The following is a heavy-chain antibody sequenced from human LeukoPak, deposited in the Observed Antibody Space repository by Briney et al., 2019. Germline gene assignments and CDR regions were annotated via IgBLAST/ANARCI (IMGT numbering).Heavy chain of an antibody. J-gene: IGHJ4*02. Sequence: PGGSLRLSCAASGFTFSSYWMHWVRQAPGKGLEWVSGINWSGGSTGYADSVKGRFTISRDNAKKSLYLQMNSLRAEDTALYYCARETITIFGVLTNPFDYWGQGTLVTVSS. CDR2: INWSGGST. V-gene: IGHV3-20*04. CDR1: GFTFSSYW. D-gene: IGHD3-3*01. CDR3: ARETITIFGVLTNPFDY.